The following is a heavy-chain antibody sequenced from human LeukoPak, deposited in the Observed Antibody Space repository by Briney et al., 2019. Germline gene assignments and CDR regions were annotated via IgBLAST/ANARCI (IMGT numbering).Heavy chain of an antibody. CDR2: IRYDGSNK. D-gene: IGHD3-10*01. Sequence: GGSLRLSCAASGFTFSSYGMHWVRQAPGKGLEWVAFIRYDGSNKYYADSVKGRFTISRDNSKNTLYLQVNSLRAEDTAVYYCARYGSGSKYKDPFDYWGQGTLVTVSS. CDR1: GFTFSSYG. J-gene: IGHJ4*02. CDR3: ARYGSGSKYKDPFDY. V-gene: IGHV3-30*02.